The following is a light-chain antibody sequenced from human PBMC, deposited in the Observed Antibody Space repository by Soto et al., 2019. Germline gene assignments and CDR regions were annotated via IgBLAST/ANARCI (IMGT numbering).Light chain of an antibody. V-gene: IGKV3-20*01. CDR3: QQDESSPYT. J-gene: IGKJ2*01. CDR1: QSVLSSY. CDR2: GAS. Sequence: ELVLTQSQVTLYLYPGERPTISSTASQSVLSSYLAWYHQKPGQPYRLLIFGASNRATGIQDRFSGSESGTDFSITISRLEPEDLAVYDCQQDESSPYTFCQGTRLEIK.